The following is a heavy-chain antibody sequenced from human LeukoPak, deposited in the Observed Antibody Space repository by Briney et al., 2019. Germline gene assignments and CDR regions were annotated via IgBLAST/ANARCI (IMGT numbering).Heavy chain of an antibody. J-gene: IGHJ4*02. CDR1: GGSISSHN. CDR2: IYHSGKT. V-gene: IGHV4-59*11. CDR3: VRGKEDMSWDNFDY. Sequence: SETLSLTCTVSGGSISSHNWSWIRQPPGKGLEWIGYIYHSGKTNYNPSLKSRVTISADTSKNQFSLRLCSVTAADTAVYYCVRGKEDMSWDNFDYWGQGTLVTVSS. D-gene: IGHD6-13*01.